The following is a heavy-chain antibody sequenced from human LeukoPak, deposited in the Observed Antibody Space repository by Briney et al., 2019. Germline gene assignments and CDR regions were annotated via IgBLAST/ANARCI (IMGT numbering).Heavy chain of an antibody. V-gene: IGHV4-30-4*08. CDR1: GGSISSGDYY. J-gene: IGHJ3*02. Sequence: SQTLSLXCTVSGGSISSGDYYWSWIRQPPVKGLEWIGYIYYSGSTYYNPSLKSRVTISVDTSKNQFSLKLSSVTAADTAVYYCARVGDVSDAFDIWGQGTMVTVSS. CDR2: IYYSGST. CDR3: ARVGDVSDAFDI. D-gene: IGHD3-10*01.